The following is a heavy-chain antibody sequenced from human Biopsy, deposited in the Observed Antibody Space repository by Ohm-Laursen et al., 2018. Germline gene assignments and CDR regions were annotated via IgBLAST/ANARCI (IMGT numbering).Heavy chain of an antibody. Sequence: GTLSLTCAVSGYSVTNDYYWGWIRQPPGKGLEWIGSVYDSGKSYYNPSLKSRVTISVDVSKSQFSLKLSSVTAADTAVYYCARDRFDLLTPNWFDPWGQGTLVTVSS. CDR1: GYSVTNDYY. CDR3: ARDRFDLLTPNWFDP. V-gene: IGHV4-38-2*02. J-gene: IGHJ5*02. CDR2: VYDSGKS. D-gene: IGHD3-9*01.